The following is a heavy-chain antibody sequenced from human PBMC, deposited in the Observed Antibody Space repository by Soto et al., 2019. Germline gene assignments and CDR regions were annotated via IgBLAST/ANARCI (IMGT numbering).Heavy chain of an antibody. CDR2: ITSDGKSK. Sequence: GVSLRLSCAASGFNFSNHWMHWVRQRPAEGLVWVSRITSDGKSKAYAESVKGRFAISRDNAKNTLYLQMNGLTAEDTAVYYCARESGDWPLNWFDPWGQGTLVTVSS. D-gene: IGHD2-21*02. CDR3: ARESGDWPLNWFDP. V-gene: IGHV3-74*01. J-gene: IGHJ5*02. CDR1: GFNFSNHW.